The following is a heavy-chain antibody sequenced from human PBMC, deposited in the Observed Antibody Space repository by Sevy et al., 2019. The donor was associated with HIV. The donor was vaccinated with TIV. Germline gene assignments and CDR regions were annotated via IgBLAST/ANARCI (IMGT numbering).Heavy chain of an antibody. V-gene: IGHV4-4*07. CDR1: GGSISSYY. CDR2: IYTSGTT. J-gene: IGHJ3*02. CDR3: AREGYKWSYISLPRDAFDI. Sequence: SEILSLTCTVSGGSISSYYWSWIRQPAGKGLEWIGRIYTSGTTNYNPSLKSRVTMSVDTSKNLFSLKLSSVTAAYTAVYYCAREGYKWSYISLPRDAFDIWGQGTMVTVSS. D-gene: IGHD1-7*01.